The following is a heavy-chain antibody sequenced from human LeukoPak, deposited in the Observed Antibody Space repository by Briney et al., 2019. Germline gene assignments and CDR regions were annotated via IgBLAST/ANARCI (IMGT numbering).Heavy chain of an antibody. D-gene: IGHD3-10*01. CDR3: AKYRGFGDSYDS. CDR2: IGGTGGNT. Sequence: PGGSLRLSCAASGFPFTSYAMSWVRQAPGKGLEWVSSIGGTGGNTYYADSVKGRFTISRDNFKNTLYLQMNSLRAEDTAVYYCAKYRGFGDSYDSWGQGTLVTVSS. J-gene: IGHJ4*02. V-gene: IGHV3-23*01. CDR1: GFPFTSYA.